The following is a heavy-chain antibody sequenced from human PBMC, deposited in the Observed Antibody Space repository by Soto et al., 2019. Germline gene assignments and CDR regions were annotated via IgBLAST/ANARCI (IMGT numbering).Heavy chain of an antibody. CDR1: GYTFTGYY. J-gene: IGHJ3*02. Sequence: ASVKVSCKASGYTFTGYYMHWVRQAPGQGLEWMGWINPNSGGTNYAQKFQGWVTMTRDTSISTAYMELSRLRSDDTAVYYCARGLPGSYRPLGAFDIWGQGTMVTVSS. D-gene: IGHD1-26*01. CDR2: INPNSGGT. V-gene: IGHV1-2*04. CDR3: ARGLPGSYRPLGAFDI.